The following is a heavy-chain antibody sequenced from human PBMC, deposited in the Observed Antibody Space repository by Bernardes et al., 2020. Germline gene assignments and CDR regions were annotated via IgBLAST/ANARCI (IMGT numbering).Heavy chain of an antibody. Sequence: GGSLRLSCAASGFNFGSYWMSWVRQAPGKGLEWVAYINQDGSSKSYVDPVKGRFAVSRDNAKSSLYLQMNNLEADDTAVYYCATPACGAGTCFKYWGQGTLVTVSS. D-gene: IGHD6-13*01. CDR3: ATPACGAGTCFKY. CDR2: INQDGSSK. V-gene: IGHV3-7*01. CDR1: GFNFGSYW. J-gene: IGHJ1*01.